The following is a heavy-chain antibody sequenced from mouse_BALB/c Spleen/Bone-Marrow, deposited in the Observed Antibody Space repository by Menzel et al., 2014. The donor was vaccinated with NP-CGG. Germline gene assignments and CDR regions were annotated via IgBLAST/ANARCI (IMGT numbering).Heavy chain of an antibody. Sequence: QVQLKHSGPGLVAPSQSLSITCTVSGFSLTSYGVHWVRQPPGKGLEWLGVIWAGGSTNYNSALMSRLSISKDNSKSQVFLKMNRLQTDDTAMYYCARDRGPPYWGQGTLVTVSA. D-gene: IGHD3-1*01. CDR1: GFSLTSYG. CDR3: ARDRGPPY. V-gene: IGHV2-9*02. CDR2: IWAGGST. J-gene: IGHJ3*01.